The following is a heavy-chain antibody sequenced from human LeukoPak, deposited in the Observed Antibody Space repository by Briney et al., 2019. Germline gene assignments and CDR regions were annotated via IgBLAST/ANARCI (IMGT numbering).Heavy chain of an antibody. CDR3: AKAPVYYYYYMDV. J-gene: IGHJ6*03. CDR1: GCTFDDSV. V-gene: IGHV3-20*04. CDR2: INWNGGST. Sequence: GGSLRLSCAASGCTFDDSVMSWVRKAPGKGLEWVSGINWNGGSTGYADSVKSRFTISRDNSKNTLYLQMNSLRAEDTAVYYCAKAPVYYYYYMDVWGKGTTVTVSS.